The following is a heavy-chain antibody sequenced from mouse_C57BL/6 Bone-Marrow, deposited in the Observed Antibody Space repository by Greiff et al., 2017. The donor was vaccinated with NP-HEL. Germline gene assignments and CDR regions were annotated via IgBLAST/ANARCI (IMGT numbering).Heavy chain of an antibody. CDR2: ISGGGGNT. D-gene: IGHD2-12*01. CDR3: ARRDYTFAY. V-gene: IGHV5-9*01. Sequence: EVKLVESGGGLVKPGGSLKLSCAASGFTFSSYTMSWVRQTPEKRLEWVATISGGGGNTYYPDSVKGRFTISRDNAKNTLYLQMSSLRSEDTALYYCARRDYTFAYWGQGTLVTVSA. J-gene: IGHJ3*01. CDR1: GFTFSSYT.